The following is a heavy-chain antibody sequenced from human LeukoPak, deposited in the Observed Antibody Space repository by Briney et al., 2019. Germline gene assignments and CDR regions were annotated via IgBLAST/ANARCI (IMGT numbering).Heavy chain of an antibody. D-gene: IGHD3-3*01. CDR2: ISHDGSDK. CDR3: AKAHYDFWSVNPDAFDI. CDR1: GFSFRSYG. J-gene: IGHJ3*02. Sequence: PGGSLRLSCAASGFSFRSYGMHWVRQAPGKGLEWVAFISHDGSDKYYVDSVKGRFTISRDTPKNTLYLQMNSLRAEDTAVYYCAKAHYDFWSVNPDAFDIWGQGTMVTVSS. V-gene: IGHV3-30*18.